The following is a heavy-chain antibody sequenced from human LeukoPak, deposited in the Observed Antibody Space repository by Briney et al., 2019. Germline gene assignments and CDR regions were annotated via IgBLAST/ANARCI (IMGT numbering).Heavy chain of an antibody. CDR2: INPKNGAT. D-gene: IGHD4-17*01. CDR3: ARPTRRLTVTTAIDY. V-gene: IGHV1-2*02. CDR1: GYTFTGFY. J-gene: IGHJ4*02. Sequence: ASVKVSCKPSGYTFTGFYIHWVRQAPGQGLQWMGWINPKNGATKYSQNFRGRVTITRDTSIDTAYMELSSLTSDDTAIYYCARPTRRLTVTTAIDYWGQGTLVTVSS.